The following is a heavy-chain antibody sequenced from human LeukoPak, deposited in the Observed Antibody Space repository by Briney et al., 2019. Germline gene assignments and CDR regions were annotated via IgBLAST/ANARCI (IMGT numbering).Heavy chain of an antibody. CDR1: GYTFTSYG. V-gene: IGHV1-18*01. J-gene: IGHJ3*02. CDR2: ISAYNGNT. CDR3: ARGPGDYVGNAFDI. Sequence: GASVKVSCKASGYTFTSYGISWVRQAPGQGLGWIGWISAYNGNTNYAQKLQGRVTMTTDTSTSTAYMELRSLRSDDTAVYYCARGPGDYVGNAFDIWGQGTMVTVSS. D-gene: IGHD4-17*01.